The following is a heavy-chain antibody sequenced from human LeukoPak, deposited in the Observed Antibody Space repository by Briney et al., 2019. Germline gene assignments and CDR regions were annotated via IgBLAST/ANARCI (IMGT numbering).Heavy chain of an antibody. CDR2: ISGSGGST. CDR3: AKGSGGGYSYAYFDY. D-gene: IGHD5-18*01. J-gene: IGHJ4*02. Sequence: GGSLRLSCAASGFTFSLYAMNWVRQAPGKGLEWVSAISGSGGSTYYADSAKGRFTISRDNAKNTLYLQMNSLRADDTAVYYCAKGSGGGYSYAYFDYWGQGTLVTVSS. V-gene: IGHV3-23*01. CDR1: GFTFSLYA.